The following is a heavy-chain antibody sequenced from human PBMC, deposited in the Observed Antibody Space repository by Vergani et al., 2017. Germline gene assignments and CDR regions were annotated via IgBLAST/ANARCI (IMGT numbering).Heavy chain of an antibody. CDR3: VRNEYWTGIACNTRFDS. CDR1: GFSFNTYW. J-gene: IGHJ5*01. CDR2: IDEYGNRA. D-gene: IGHD1-1*01. V-gene: IGHV3-74*03. Sequence: EVQLVESGGGSVQSGGSLRLSCVASGFSFNTYWMHWVRQVPGKGLRWVARIDEYGNRATYGDFETGRFTISRDNAKNTVFLQMNNLRADEAGVYYCVRNEYWTGIACNTRFDSWGQGALVTVSS.